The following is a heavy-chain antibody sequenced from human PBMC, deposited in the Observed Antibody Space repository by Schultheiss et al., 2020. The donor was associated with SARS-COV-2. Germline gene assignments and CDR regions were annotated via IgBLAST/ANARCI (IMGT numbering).Heavy chain of an antibody. D-gene: IGHD4-23*01. J-gene: IGHJ6*02. V-gene: IGHV3-64*01. CDR3: ARAATVVKDYYYYGMDV. CDR1: GFTFSSYA. CDR2: ISSNGGST. Sequence: GGSLRLSCSASGFTFSSYAMHWVRQAPGKGLEYVSAISSNGGSTYYANSVKGRFTISRDNSKNTLYLQMGSLRAEDMAVYYCARAATVVKDYYYYGMDVWCQGTTVTVSS.